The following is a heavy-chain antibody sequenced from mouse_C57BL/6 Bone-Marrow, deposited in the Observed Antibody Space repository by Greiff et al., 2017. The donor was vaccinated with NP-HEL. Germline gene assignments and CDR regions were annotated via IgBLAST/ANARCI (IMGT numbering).Heavy chain of an antibody. CDR2: ISSGGDYI. Sequence: EVKLQESGEGLVKPGGSLKLSCAASGFTFSSYAMSWVRQTPEKRLEWVAYISSGGDYIYYADTVKGRFTISRDNARNTLYLQMSSLKSEDTAMYYCTREITTVVGDYFDYWGQGTTLTVSS. D-gene: IGHD1-1*01. V-gene: IGHV5-9-1*02. CDR3: TREITTVVGDYFDY. CDR1: GFTFSSYA. J-gene: IGHJ2*01.